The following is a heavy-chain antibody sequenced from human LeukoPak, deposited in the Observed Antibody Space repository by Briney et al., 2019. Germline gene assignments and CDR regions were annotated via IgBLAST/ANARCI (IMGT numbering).Heavy chain of an antibody. D-gene: IGHD6-13*01. V-gene: IGHV4-4*07. CDR1: GGSISSYY. CDR2: IYTSGST. Sequence: PSETLSLTCTVSGGSISSYYWSWIRQPAGKGLEWIGRIYTSGSTNYNPPLKSRVTMSVDTSKNQFSLKLSSVTAADTAVYYCARDVYSSSWDALRLTNWFDPWGQGTLVTVSS. CDR3: ARDVYSSSWDALRLTNWFDP. J-gene: IGHJ5*02.